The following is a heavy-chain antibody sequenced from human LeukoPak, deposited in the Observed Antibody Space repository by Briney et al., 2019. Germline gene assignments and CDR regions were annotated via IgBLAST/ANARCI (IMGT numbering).Heavy chain of an antibody. V-gene: IGHV3-53*05. CDR1: GFTVSNDY. J-gene: IGHJ4*02. CDR3: TKNRLADTTEFAY. D-gene: IGHD6-19*01. CDR2: LYPGGKT. Sequence: GGSLRLSCAASGFTVSNDYVSWVRLAPGKGPEFVSALYPGGKTYYADSVKGRFTISSDTSKNTVDVQMTSLRTEDTAIYYCTKNRLADTTEFAYWGQGTRVTVSS.